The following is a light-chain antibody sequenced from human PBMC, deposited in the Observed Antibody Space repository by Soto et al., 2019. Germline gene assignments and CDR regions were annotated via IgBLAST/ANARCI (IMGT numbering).Light chain of an antibody. Sequence: EIVLTQSPGTLSLSPGERATLSCRARQSVSGNYLAWYQQKPGQAPRLLIYDASRRATGIPDRFSGSGSGTEFTLTISRLEPEDFAVYYCQHYGSSPQPFGLGTKVEIK. CDR3: QHYGSSPQP. J-gene: IGKJ1*01. CDR2: DAS. V-gene: IGKV3-20*01. CDR1: QSVSGNY.